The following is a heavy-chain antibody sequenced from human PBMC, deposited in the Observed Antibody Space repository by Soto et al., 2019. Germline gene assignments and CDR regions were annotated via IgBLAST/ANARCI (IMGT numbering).Heavy chain of an antibody. V-gene: IGHV3-23*01. D-gene: IGHD3-9*01. Sequence: GGSLRLSCAASGSIFRGYGMHWVRQAPGKGLEWVAGVGLSGSSTNYADSVMGRFTISRDNSKNTLYLQMNSLRAEDTAVYYCAKGLTGYYRGYFDYWGQGILVTVSS. CDR2: VGLSGSST. CDR1: GSIFRGYG. CDR3: AKGLTGYYRGYFDY. J-gene: IGHJ4*02.